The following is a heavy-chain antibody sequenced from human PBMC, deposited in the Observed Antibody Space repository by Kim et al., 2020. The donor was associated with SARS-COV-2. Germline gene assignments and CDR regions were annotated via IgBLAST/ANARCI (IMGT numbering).Heavy chain of an antibody. CDR2: IYYSGST. J-gene: IGHJ3*02. Sequence: SETLSLTCTVSGGSISSYYWSWIRQPPGKGLEWIGYIYYSGSTNYNPSLKSRVTISVDTSKNQFSLKLSSVTAADTAVYYCARGRGYCSGGSCSDAFDI. V-gene: IGHV4-59*01. CDR1: GGSISSYY. D-gene: IGHD2-15*01. CDR3: ARGRGYCSGGSCSDAFDI.